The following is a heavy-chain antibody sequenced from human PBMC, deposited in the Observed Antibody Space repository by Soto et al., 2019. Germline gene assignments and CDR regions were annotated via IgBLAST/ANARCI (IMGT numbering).Heavy chain of an antibody. J-gene: IGHJ4*02. Sequence: PGGSLRLSCAASGFTFSSYAMHWVRQAPGKGLEWVAVISYDGSNKYYADSVKGRFTISRDNSKNTLYLQMNSLRAEDTAVYYCARESWPGLNWGQGTLVTVSS. CDR1: GFTFSSYA. CDR2: ISYDGSNK. CDR3: ARESWPGLN. V-gene: IGHV3-30-3*01.